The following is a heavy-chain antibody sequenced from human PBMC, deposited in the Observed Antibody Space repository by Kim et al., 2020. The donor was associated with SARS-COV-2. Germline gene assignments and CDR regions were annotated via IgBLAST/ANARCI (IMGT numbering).Heavy chain of an antibody. CDR2: IWYDGSNK. D-gene: IGHD6-19*01. Sequence: GGSLRLSCAASGFTFSSYGMHWVRQAPGKGLEWVAVIWYDGSNKYYADSVKGRFTISRDNSKNTLYLQMNSLRAEDTAVYYCARGHSSGWYSYFYYWGQGTLVTVSS. V-gene: IGHV3-33*01. CDR3: ARGHSSGWYSYFYY. CDR1: GFTFSSYG. J-gene: IGHJ4*02.